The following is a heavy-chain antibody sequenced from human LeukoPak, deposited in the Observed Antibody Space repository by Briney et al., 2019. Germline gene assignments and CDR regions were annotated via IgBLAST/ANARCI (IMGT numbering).Heavy chain of an antibody. J-gene: IGHJ4*02. D-gene: IGHD3-10*01. CDR2: ISPYSGYS. V-gene: IGHV1-46*01. CDR3: ARGQANRLLWVGELLSNINPLDF. CDR1: GYTFTNYH. Sequence: ASVKVSCKASGYTFTNYHIHWVRQAPEKGLEWMGVISPYSGYSNYTQNFQGIVTMTSDTSTSTVYMQLSSLRSDDTAMYYCARGQANRLLWVGELLSNINPLDFWGQGTLVTVSS.